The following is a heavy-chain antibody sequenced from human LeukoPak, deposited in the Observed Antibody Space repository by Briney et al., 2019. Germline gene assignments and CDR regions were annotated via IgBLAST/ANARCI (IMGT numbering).Heavy chain of an antibody. CDR2: ISGSGGST. Sequence: PGGTLRLSCAASGVTFSSYGMSWVRQAPGKGLEWVSGISGSGGSTYYADSVKGRFTISRDNSENTLYLQVNSLRAEDTAVYFCANDLLTGGNSWGQGTLVTVSS. D-gene: IGHD3-9*01. V-gene: IGHV3-23*01. CDR1: GVTFSSYG. J-gene: IGHJ4*02. CDR3: ANDLLTGGNS.